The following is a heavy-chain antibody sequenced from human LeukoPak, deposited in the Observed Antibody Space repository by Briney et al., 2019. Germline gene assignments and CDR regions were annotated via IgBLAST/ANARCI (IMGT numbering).Heavy chain of an antibody. V-gene: IGHV5-51*01. CDR1: GYSFTSYW. CDR2: IYPGDSDT. CDR3: ARRGMVSSWYGGGWFDP. D-gene: IGHD6-13*01. Sequence: GESLKISCKGSGYSFTSYWFGWVRQMPGKGLEWMGIIYPGDSDTRYSPSFQGQVTISADKSISTAYLQWSSLKASDTAMYYCARRGMVSSWYGGGWFDPWGQGTLVTVSS. J-gene: IGHJ5*02.